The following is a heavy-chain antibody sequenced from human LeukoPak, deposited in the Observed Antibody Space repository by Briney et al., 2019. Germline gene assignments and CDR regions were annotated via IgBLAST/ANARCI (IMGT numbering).Heavy chain of an antibody. CDR2: ISYDGSNK. CDR3: AKSQGIAVAGYFDY. CDR1: GFTFSRYG. D-gene: IGHD6-19*01. Sequence: GGSLRLSCAASGFTFSRYGMHWVRQAPGKGLEWVAVISYDGSNKYYADSVKGRFTISRDNSKNTLYLQVNSLRAEDTAVYYCAKSQGIAVAGYFDYWGQGTLVTVSS. V-gene: IGHV3-30*18. J-gene: IGHJ4*02.